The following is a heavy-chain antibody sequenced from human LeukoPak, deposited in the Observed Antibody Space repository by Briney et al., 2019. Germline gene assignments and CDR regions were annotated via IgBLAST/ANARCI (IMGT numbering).Heavy chain of an antibody. CDR3: ARQAGWLNYYYYGMDV. D-gene: IGHD3-22*01. V-gene: IGHV4-59*06. J-gene: IGHJ6*02. Sequence: SETLSLTCTVSGGSISSYYWSWIRQHPGKGLEWIGYIYYSGSTYYNPSLKSRVTISVDTSKNQFSLKLSSVTAADTAVYYCARQAGWLNYYYYGMDVWGQGTTVTVSS. CDR1: GGSISSYY. CDR2: IYYSGST.